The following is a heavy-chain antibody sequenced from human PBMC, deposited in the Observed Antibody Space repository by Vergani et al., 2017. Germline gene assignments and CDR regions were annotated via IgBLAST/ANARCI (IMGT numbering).Heavy chain of an antibody. Sequence: EVQLVESGGGLVKPGGSLRLSCAASGFTFSSYSMNWVRQAPGKGLEWVSSISSSSSYIYYADSVKGRFTISRDNAKNSLYLQMNSLRAEDTAVYYCARDGVVPAAKLSYYYYGMDVWGQXP. CDR1: GFTFSSYS. J-gene: IGHJ6*02. V-gene: IGHV3-21*01. CDR2: ISSSSSYI. CDR3: ARDGVVPAAKLSYYYYGMDV. D-gene: IGHD2-2*01.